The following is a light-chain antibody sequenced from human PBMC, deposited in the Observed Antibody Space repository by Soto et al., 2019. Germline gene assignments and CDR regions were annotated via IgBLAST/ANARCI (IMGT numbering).Light chain of an antibody. J-gene: IGLJ2*01. CDR1: SSNIGNNY. CDR3: ATWDASLPGEV. Sequence: QSALTQSPSVSAAPGQKVTISCSGSSSNIGNNYVSWYQHLPGTAPKLLIYDNNKRPAGIPDRFSGSKSGTSGTLDITGLQTGDEGDYYCATWDASLPGEVFGGGTQLTVL. V-gene: IGLV1-51*01. CDR2: DNN.